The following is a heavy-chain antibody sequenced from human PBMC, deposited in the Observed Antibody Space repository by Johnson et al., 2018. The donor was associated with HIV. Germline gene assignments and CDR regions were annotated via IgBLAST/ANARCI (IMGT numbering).Heavy chain of an antibody. D-gene: IGHD6-6*01. J-gene: IGHJ3*02. CDR1: GFTFSNAW. CDR2: IKSKTDGGTT. CDR3: TTTLIAASDAFDI. Sequence: VQLVESGGGLVKPGGSLRLSCAASGFTFSNAWMSWVRQAPGKGLEWVGRIKSKTDGGTTDYAAPVKGRFTISRDDSKNTLYLQMNSLKTEDTAVYYCTTTLIAASDAFDIWGQGTMVTVSS. V-gene: IGHV3-15*01.